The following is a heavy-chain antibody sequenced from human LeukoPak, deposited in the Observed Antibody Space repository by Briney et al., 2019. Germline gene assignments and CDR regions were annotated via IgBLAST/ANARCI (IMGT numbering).Heavy chain of an antibody. CDR2: IYSGGST. D-gene: IGHD4-17*01. J-gene: IGHJ6*03. Sequence: HPGGSLRLSCAASGFTVSSNYMSWVRQAPGKGLEWVSVIYSGGSTYYADSVKGRFTIARDNSKNTLYLQMNSLRAEDTAVYYCARAPSQRLTTLYYYMDVWGKGTTVTVSS. CDR1: GFTVSSNY. V-gene: IGHV3-53*01. CDR3: ARAPSQRLTTLYYYMDV.